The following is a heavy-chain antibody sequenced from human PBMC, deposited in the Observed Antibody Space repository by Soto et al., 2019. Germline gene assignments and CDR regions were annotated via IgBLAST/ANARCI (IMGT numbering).Heavy chain of an antibody. D-gene: IGHD2-8*01. CDR3: ATDIKGTWTNLIYDS. CDR1: GFSFSTYA. V-gene: IGHV3-23*01. J-gene: IGHJ4*02. Sequence: EVQLLESGGSLVQPGGSLRLSCAASGFSFSTYAMRWVRQAPGKGLEWVSAISGSGSATYYADPVKGRFTISRDNSKAKLYLQTITLRAGDTAVCYWATDIKGTWTNLIYDSWGQGSMVTVSS. CDR2: ISGSGSAT.